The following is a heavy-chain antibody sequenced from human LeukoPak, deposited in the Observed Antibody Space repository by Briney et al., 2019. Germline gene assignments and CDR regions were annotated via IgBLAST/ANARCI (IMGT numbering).Heavy chain of an antibody. CDR1: GFTFSNYW. CDR3: ARIGYSSSCTDY. D-gene: IGHD2-2*01. CDR2: IKQDGSQK. J-gene: IGHJ4*02. Sequence: PGGSLRLSCAASGFTFSNYWMTWVRQAPGKGLEWVANIKQDGSQKYYEDSVKGRFTISRDNAKNSVYLQMNSLRAGDTAVYYCARIGYSSSCTDYWGQGTLVTVSS. V-gene: IGHV3-7*01.